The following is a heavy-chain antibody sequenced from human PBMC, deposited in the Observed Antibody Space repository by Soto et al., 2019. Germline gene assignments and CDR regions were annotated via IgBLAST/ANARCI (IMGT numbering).Heavy chain of an antibody. D-gene: IGHD2-2*01. CDR1: GGSFSGYY. CDR2: INHSGST. Sequence: SETLSLTCAVYGGSFSGYYWSWIRQPPGKGLEWIGEINHSGSTNYNPSLKSRVTISVGTSKNQFSLKLSSVTAADTAVYYCAREYCSSTSCYRFTTSYWGQGTLVTVSS. V-gene: IGHV4-34*01. J-gene: IGHJ4*02. CDR3: AREYCSSTSCYRFTTSY.